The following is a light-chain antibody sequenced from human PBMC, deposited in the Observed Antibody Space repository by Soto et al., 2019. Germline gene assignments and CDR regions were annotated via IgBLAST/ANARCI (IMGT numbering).Light chain of an antibody. CDR3: HQHCNWPPVIT. V-gene: IGKV3-11*01. CDR1: QSFSSY. CDR2: DAS. Sequence: EIVLTQSPATLSLSPGERATLSCRASQSFSSYLAWYQQKPGQAPRLLIYDASKRATGIPARFSGRGSGTVFTLTISSVEPDDVAVYYYHQHCNWPPVITFGQGTRLEIK. J-gene: IGKJ5*01.